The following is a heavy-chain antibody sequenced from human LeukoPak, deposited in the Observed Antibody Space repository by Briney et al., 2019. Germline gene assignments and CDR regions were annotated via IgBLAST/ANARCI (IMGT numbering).Heavy chain of an antibody. Sequence: GGSLRLSCAASGFTFSSYAMSWVRQAPGKGLEWVSYISSSGSTIYYADSVKGRFTISRDNAKNSLYLQMNSLRAEDTAVYYCARSLVVVVAAIRYNWFDPWGQGTLVTVSS. D-gene: IGHD2-15*01. CDR2: ISSSGSTI. V-gene: IGHV3-48*04. J-gene: IGHJ5*02. CDR1: GFTFSSYA. CDR3: ARSLVVVVAAIRYNWFDP.